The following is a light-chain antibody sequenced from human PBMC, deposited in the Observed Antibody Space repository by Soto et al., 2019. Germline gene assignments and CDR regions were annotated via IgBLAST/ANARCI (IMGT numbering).Light chain of an antibody. J-gene: IGLJ2*01. CDR2: GDT. CDR3: QSDVTGVRGPVV. CDR1: GSNIGAGFD. Sequence: QSVLTQPPSLSGAPGQNIIISCTGGGSNIGAGFDVHWYQQLPGTAPKLLIYGDTNRPSGVPDRFSGSNSGTSAYLVITRLYAEGEGDYYCQSDVTGVRGPVVLGGGTKLTVL. V-gene: IGLV1-40*01.